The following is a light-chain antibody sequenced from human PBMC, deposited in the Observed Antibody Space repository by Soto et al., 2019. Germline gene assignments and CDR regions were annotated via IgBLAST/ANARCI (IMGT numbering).Light chain of an antibody. J-gene: IGKJ2*01. CDR2: AAS. V-gene: IGKV1-9*01. CDR1: QGISSY. Sequence: MQLTQSPSSLSASVGDRVTITGRASQGISSYLAWYQQKPGKAPKFLIYAASTLQRGVPSRFSGSGSGTDFTLTISSLEPEDFATYFCQQLNSYPPTFGQGTELEIK. CDR3: QQLNSYPPT.